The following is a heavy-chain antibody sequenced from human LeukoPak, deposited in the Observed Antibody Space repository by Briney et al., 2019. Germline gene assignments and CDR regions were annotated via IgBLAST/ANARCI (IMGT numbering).Heavy chain of an antibody. V-gene: IGHV3-11*01. D-gene: IGHD2-2*01. CDR2: ISSSGSTI. CDR3: ARVEGDRYCSSTSCHYYYYYMDV. Sequence: GGSLRLSCAASGFTFSDYYMSWIRQAPGKGLEWVSYISSSGSTIYYADSVKGRFTISRDNAKNSLYLQMNSLRAEDTAVYYCARVEGDRYCSSTSCHYYYYYMDVWGKGTTVTISS. J-gene: IGHJ6*03. CDR1: GFTFSDYY.